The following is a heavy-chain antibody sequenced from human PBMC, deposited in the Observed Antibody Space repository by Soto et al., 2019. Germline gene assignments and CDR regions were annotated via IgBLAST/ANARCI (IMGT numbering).Heavy chain of an antibody. Sequence: IQMVQSGAEVKKPGASVKVSCTASGYSIRRYGISWVRQAPGQGLEWVGWISSYNGDTNYAEKLQGRVTMTTDTSTKTGYIELTGLRSDDTAVYYSARDTALTAVLRDDYYYDGRDVWGQGTMVTVSS. J-gene: IGHJ6*02. V-gene: IGHV1-18*04. CDR2: ISSYNGDT. CDR3: ARDTALTAVLRDDYYYDGRDV. D-gene: IGHD5-18*01. CDR1: GYSIRRYG.